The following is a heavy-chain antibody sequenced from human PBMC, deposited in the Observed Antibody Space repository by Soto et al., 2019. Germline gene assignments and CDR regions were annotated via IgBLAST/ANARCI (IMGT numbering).Heavy chain of an antibody. CDR1: GYTFTSYG. CDR3: ARTGGDYYGSGSYYYYYYYMDV. J-gene: IGHJ6*03. V-gene: IGHV1-18*01. Sequence: ASVKVSCKASGYTFTSYGISWVRQAPGQGLEWMGWISAYNSNTNYAQKLQGRVTMTTDTSTSTAYMELRSLRSDDTAVYYCARTGGDYYGSGSYYYYYYYMDVWGKGTTVTVSS. CDR2: ISAYNSNT. D-gene: IGHD3-10*01.